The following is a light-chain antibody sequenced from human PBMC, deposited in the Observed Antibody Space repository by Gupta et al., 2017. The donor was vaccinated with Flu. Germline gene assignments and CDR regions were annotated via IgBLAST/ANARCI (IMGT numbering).Light chain of an antibody. CDR3: LPNHKWSQVN. CDR2: GAS. Sequence: VTLSVSPGERVTLSCRASETVKTDVAWYQQKSGQAPRLLIRGASNRASGVPARVSGSGSVTDFTLPIRSLESEDLSLFDYLPNHKWSQVNCGGVHKLEI. J-gene: IGKJ4*01. CDR1: ETVKTD. V-gene: IGKV3-15*01.